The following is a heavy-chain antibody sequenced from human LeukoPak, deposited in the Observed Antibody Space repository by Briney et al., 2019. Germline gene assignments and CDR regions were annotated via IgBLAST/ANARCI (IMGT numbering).Heavy chain of an antibody. CDR3: ARGLRQGRPRGYYYYYMDV. V-gene: IGHV1-2*06. CDR1: GYTFTGYY. D-gene: IGHD5-12*01. Sequence: GASVKVSCKASGYTFTGYYMHWVRQAPGQGLEWMGRINPNSGGTNYAQKFQGRVTMTRDTSISTAYMELSSLRSEDTAVYYCARGLRQGRPRGYYYYYMDVWGKGTTVTVSS. CDR2: INPNSGGT. J-gene: IGHJ6*03.